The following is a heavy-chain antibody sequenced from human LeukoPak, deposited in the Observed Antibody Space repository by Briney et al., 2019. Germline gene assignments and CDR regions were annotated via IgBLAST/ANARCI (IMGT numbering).Heavy chain of an antibody. CDR2: ISSSSSYI. J-gene: IGHJ3*02. CDR1: GFTFSSYS. CDR3: ASTFFGVVIDTYAFDI. D-gene: IGHD3-3*01. Sequence: GGSLRLSCAASGFTFSSYSMNWVRQAPGKGLEWVSSISSSSSYIYYADSVKGRFTISRDNAKNSLYLQMNSLRAEDTAVYYCASTFFGVVIDTYAFDIWGQGTMVTVSS. V-gene: IGHV3-21*01.